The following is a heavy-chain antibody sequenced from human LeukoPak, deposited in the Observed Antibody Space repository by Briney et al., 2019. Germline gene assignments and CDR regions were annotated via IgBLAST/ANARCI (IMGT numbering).Heavy chain of an antibody. Sequence: ASVKVSCKACLYNFEILGISWVRQAPGQGLEWMGWISDYKGNTNYAQKFQGRVTMTTDTSTSTAYMDLRSLTSDDTAVYYCARTLGGNNVDRATGFDLWGRGTLVTVSS. CDR3: ARTLGGNNVDRATGFDL. V-gene: IGHV1-18*01. D-gene: IGHD1/OR15-1a*01. J-gene: IGHJ2*01. CDR2: ISDYKGNT. CDR1: LYNFEILG.